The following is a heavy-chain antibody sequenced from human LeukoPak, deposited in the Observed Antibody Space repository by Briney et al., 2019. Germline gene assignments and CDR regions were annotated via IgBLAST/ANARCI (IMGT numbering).Heavy chain of an antibody. V-gene: IGHV1-18*01. CDR2: IRTFNGNT. D-gene: IGHD3-16*02. Sequence: GASVKVSCKASGYTFTTHGITWVRQAPGQGLEWMGWIRTFNGNTNYTQKFQGRVTMTTDTSTSTSYLELTGLTSEARARPYCARGFFGTGTYLYYYGMDVWGQGTTVTVSS. CDR3: ARGFFGTGTYLYYYGMDV. CDR1: GYTFTTHG. J-gene: IGHJ6*02.